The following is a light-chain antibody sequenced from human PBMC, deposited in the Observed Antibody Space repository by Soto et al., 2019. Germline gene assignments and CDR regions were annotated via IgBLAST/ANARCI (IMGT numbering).Light chain of an antibody. J-gene: IGKJ5*01. Sequence: IVLTQSPGTLSLSPGERTTLSCRASQSVSSSYLAWHQQKPGQTPRLLVYGASSRATGIPDRFSGSGSGTDFTLTISRLEPEDFAVYYCQQHGTSPITFGQGTRLEIK. CDR3: QQHGTSPIT. CDR1: QSVSSSY. V-gene: IGKV3-20*01. CDR2: GAS.